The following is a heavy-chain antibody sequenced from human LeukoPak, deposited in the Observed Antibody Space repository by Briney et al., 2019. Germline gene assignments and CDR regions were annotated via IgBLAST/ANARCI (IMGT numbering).Heavy chain of an antibody. CDR1: GFTLSNYW. J-gene: IGHJ4*02. CDR3: ASSYAGHSHY. D-gene: IGHD4-23*01. V-gene: IGHV3-7*01. CDR2: VKEDGSEK. Sequence: GGSLRLSCTASGFTLSNYWMSWVRQAPGKGLEWVANVKEDGSEKYYVDSVKGRFTISRDNAKNSLYLHMNSLGAEDTAVYYCASSYAGHSHYWGQGTLVTVSS.